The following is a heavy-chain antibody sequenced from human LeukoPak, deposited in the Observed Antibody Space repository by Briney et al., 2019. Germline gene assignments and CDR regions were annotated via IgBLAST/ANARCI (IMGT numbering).Heavy chain of an antibody. D-gene: IGHD5/OR15-5a*01. Sequence: PSETLSLTCAVSGGSTSSSSWWSWVRQPPGKGLEWIGEVFHDGSPNYNPSFRGRVTILVDKSKNQFSMNLGSLTAADTAMYYCARDPNIVSAVTLRAFDIWGQGTMVSVSS. V-gene: IGHV4-4*02. J-gene: IGHJ3*02. CDR3: ARDPNIVSAVTLRAFDI. CDR2: VFHDGSP. CDR1: GGSTSSSSW.